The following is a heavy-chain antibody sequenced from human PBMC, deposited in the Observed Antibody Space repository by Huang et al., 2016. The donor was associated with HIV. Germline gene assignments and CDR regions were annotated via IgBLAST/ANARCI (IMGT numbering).Heavy chain of an antibody. J-gene: IGHJ4*02. CDR1: GYTFTNFY. V-gene: IGHV1-8*02. CDR3: ARSAYGDLDY. CDR2: MNPNTGNT. D-gene: IGHD4-17*01. Sequence: QVHLVQSGAEVKKPGASVKVSCKASGYTFTNFYINWVRQAPGRGMEWMGGMNPNTGNTGFAQSFQGRVTMTRKTSITTAYMELTSLTSADTAVYYCARSAYGDLDYWGLGTLVIVSS.